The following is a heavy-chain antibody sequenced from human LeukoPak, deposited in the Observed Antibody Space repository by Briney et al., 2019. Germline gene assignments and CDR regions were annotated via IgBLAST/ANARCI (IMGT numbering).Heavy chain of an antibody. J-gene: IGHJ6*02. CDR1: GFTFSSYA. CDR3: AKGAVTVRWYYGMDV. D-gene: IGHD4-11*01. V-gene: IGHV3-23*01. Sequence: PGRSLRLSCAASGFTFSSYAMSWVRQAPGKGLEWVSAISGSGGSTYYADSVKGRFTISRDNSKNRLYLQMNSLRAEDTAVYYCAKGAVTVRWYYGMDVWGQGTTVTVSS. CDR2: ISGSGGST.